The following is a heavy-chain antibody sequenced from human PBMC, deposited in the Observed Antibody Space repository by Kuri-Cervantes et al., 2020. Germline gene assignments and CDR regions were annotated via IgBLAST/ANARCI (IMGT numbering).Heavy chain of an antibody. J-gene: IGHJ4*02. CDR1: GFTFSGYA. D-gene: IGHD3-3*01. V-gene: IGHV3-23*01. CDR2: ISGSGGST. Sequence: GESLKISCAASGFTFSGYAMSWVRQAPGKGLEWVSAISGSGGSTYYADSVKGRFTISRDNSKNTLYLQMNSLRAEDTAVYYCAKDLPLEYYFDYWGQGTLVTVSS. CDR3: AKDLPLEYYFDY.